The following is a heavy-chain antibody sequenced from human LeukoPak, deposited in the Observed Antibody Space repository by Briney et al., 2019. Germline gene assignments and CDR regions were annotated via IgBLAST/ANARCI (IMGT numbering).Heavy chain of an antibody. V-gene: IGHV3-23*01. J-gene: IGHJ5*02. CDR2: ISGSGGST. CDR1: GFTFSSYA. D-gene: IGHD4-17*01. Sequence: PGGSLRLSCAASGFTFSSYAMSWVRQAPGKGLEWVSAISGSGGSTYYADSVKGRFTISRDNSKNTLYLQMNSLRAEDTAVYYCAKVYSGVDYGDYVWSDPWGQGTLVTVSS. CDR3: AKVYSGVDYGDYVWSDP.